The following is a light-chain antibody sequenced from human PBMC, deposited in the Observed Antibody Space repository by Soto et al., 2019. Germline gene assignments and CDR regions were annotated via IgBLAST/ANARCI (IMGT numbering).Light chain of an antibody. CDR3: QQRSNWPLT. Sequence: IVLTQSPATLSLPPGERAALSCRASQSVSSYLAWYQQKPGQAPRLLIYDASNRATGIPARFSGSGSGTDFTLTICSLEPEDFAVYYCQQRSNWPLTFGGGTKVDIK. CDR1: QSVSSY. J-gene: IGKJ4*01. V-gene: IGKV3-11*01. CDR2: DAS.